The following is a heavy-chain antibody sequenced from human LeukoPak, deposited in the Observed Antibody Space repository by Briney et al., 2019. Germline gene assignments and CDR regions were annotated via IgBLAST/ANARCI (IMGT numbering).Heavy chain of an antibody. CDR1: GYTFTSYG. CDR2: ISAYNGNT. V-gene: IGHV1-18*01. Sequence: ASVEVSCKASGYTFTSYGISWVRQAPGQGLEWMGWISAYNGNTNYAQKLQGRVTMTTDTSTSTAYMELRSLRSDDTAVYYCARDEEQLTRYDYWGQGTLVTVSS. D-gene: IGHD6-6*01. CDR3: ARDEEQLTRYDY. J-gene: IGHJ4*02.